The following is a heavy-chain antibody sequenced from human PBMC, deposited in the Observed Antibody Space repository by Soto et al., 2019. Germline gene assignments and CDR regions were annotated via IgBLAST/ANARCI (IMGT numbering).Heavy chain of an antibody. J-gene: IGHJ5*02. V-gene: IGHV4-30-2*01. CDR3: ARGRVVVPAAVMFNCLDP. CDR2: IFHGGST. D-gene: IGHD2-2*01. CDR1: GAPITWGDYS. Sequence: PWETLSLTCASSGAPITWGDYSWNWIRQPPGKGLEWIGYIFHGGSTYYNPSLRSRVTISVDRSRTQFSLKMSSVTAADTAVYYCARGRVVVPAAVMFNCLDPWGQGALVTVSS.